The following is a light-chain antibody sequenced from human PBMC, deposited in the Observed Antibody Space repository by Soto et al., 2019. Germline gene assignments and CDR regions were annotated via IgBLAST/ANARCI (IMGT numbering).Light chain of an antibody. Sequence: DIVMTQSPLSLPVTPGEPASISCRSSQSLLHTNGDNHLNWYLQKPGQSPQLLIYLGSNRASGVPDRFSGSGSGTGFTLKISRVEAEDVGVYYCMQGLQTPLTIGGGTKVEIK. CDR3: MQGLQTPLT. V-gene: IGKV2-28*01. CDR2: LGS. CDR1: QSLLHTNGDNH. J-gene: IGKJ4*01.